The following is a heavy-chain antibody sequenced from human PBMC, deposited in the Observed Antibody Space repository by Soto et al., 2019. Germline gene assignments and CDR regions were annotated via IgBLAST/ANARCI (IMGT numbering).Heavy chain of an antibody. CDR1: GYTFTSSG. CDR3: ARAFFYQGSDSRGYSFDAFDF. J-gene: IGHJ3*01. V-gene: IGHV1-18*01. Sequence: QVQLVQSGAEVKKPGASVKVSCKASGYTFTSSGMSWVRQAPGQGLEWMGWISAHTGSSEYAQRFQGRVTMTTVRSTSTAYMELRSLRSDDPAVYYCARAFFYQGSDSRGYSFDAFDFWGPGTLVTVSS. CDR2: ISAHTGSS. D-gene: IGHD3-22*01.